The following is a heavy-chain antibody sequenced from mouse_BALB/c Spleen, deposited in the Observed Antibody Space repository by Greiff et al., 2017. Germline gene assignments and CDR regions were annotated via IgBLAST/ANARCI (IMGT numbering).Heavy chain of an antibody. Sequence: EVKLVESGGGLVKPGGSLKLSCAASGFTFSDYYMYWVRQTPEKRLEWVATISDGGSYTYYPDSVKGRFTISRDNAKNNLYLQMSSLKSEDTAMYYCARDPSFAYWGQGTLVTVSA. CDR1: GFTFSDYY. J-gene: IGHJ3*01. CDR2: ISDGGSYT. CDR3: ARDPSFAY. V-gene: IGHV5-4*02.